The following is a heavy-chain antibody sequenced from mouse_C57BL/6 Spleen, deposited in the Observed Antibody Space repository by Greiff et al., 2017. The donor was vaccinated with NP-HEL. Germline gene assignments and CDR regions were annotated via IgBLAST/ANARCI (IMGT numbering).Heavy chain of an antibody. J-gene: IGHJ1*03. Sequence: EVMLVESGGGLVKPGGSLKLSCAASGFTFSSYAMSWVRQTPEKRLEWVATISDGGSYTYYPDNVKGRFTISRDNAKNNLYLQMSHLKSEDTAMYYCAREGSIRKYFDVWGTGTTVTVSS. D-gene: IGHD1-3*01. V-gene: IGHV5-4*01. CDR3: AREGSIRKYFDV. CDR2: ISDGGSYT. CDR1: GFTFSSYA.